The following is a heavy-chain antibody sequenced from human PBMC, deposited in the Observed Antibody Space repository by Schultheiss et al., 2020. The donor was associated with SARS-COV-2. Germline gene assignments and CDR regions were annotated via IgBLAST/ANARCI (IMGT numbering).Heavy chain of an antibody. CDR2: ISGSGGST. D-gene: IGHD1-26*01. V-gene: IGHV3-23*01. J-gene: IGHJ6*02. CDR3: ARDRGSYYYYYGMDV. Sequence: GGSLRLSCAASGFTFSSYAMSWVRQAPGKGLEWVSAISGSGGSTYYADSVKGRFTISRDNSKNTLYLQMNSLRAEDTAVYYCARDRGSYYYYYGMDVWGQGTTVTVSS. CDR1: GFTFSSYA.